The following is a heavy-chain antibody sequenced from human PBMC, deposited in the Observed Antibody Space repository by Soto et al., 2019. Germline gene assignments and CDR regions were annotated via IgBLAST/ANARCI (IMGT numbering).Heavy chain of an antibody. V-gene: IGHV1-69*13. CDR1: GGTFSNYA. CDR2: IIPIFGTA. Sequence: SVKVSCKASGGTFSNYAISWVRQAPGQGLEWMGGIIPIFGTANYAQKFQGRVTITADESTSTAYMELSSLRSEDTAVYYCAKQTPGYYYGSGSYYNPPRWFDPWGQGTLVTVSS. CDR3: AKQTPGYYYGSGSYYNPPRWFDP. J-gene: IGHJ5*02. D-gene: IGHD3-10*01.